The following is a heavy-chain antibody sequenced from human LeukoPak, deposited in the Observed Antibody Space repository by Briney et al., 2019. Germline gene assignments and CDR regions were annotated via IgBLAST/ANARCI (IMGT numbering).Heavy chain of an antibody. V-gene: IGHV3-30*04. Sequence: GGSLRLSCAASGFTFSSYAMHWVRQAPGKGLEWVAVISYDGTNKYYADSVKGRFTISRDNSKNTLYLQMNSLRAEDTAVYYCAKVRKEQWLVLVDYWGQGTLVTVSS. CDR2: ISYDGTNK. CDR1: GFTFSSYA. J-gene: IGHJ4*02. D-gene: IGHD6-19*01. CDR3: AKVRKEQWLVLVDY.